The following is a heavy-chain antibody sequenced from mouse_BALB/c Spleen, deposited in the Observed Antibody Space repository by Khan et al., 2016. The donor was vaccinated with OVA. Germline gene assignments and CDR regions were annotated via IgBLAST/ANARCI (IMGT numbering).Heavy chain of an antibody. V-gene: IGHV5-17*02. CDR3: ATSYFYGYYFDY. D-gene: IGHD1-1*01. CDR2: ISGDSNTI. CDR1: GFTFSSYG. J-gene: IGHJ2*01. Sequence: EVELVESGGGLVQPGGSRKLSCAASGFTFSSYGMHWVRQAPEKGLEWVAYISGDSNTIYYADTVKGRFTISRDNPKNTLFLQMTSLMSEDTARYYCATSYFYGYYFDYWGPGTTLTVPS.